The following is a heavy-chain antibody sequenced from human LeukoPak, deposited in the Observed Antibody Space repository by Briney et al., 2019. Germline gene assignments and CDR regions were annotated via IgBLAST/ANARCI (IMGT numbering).Heavy chain of an antibody. CDR3: TRGGIFDI. Sequence: ASVKVSCKPSGYTFTSSGISWVRPAPGQGLEWMGWVSTYNSNTNYAQKLQGRVTMTTDTSTNTAYMELRSLTSDDTAVYYCTRGGIFDIWGQGTMVTVSS. CDR1: GYTFTSSG. J-gene: IGHJ3*02. D-gene: IGHD3-10*01. V-gene: IGHV1-18*01. CDR2: VSTYNSNT.